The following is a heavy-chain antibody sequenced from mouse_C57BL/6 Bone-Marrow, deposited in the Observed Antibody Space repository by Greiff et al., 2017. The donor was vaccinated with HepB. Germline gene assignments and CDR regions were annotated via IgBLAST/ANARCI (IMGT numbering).Heavy chain of an antibody. CDR3: ARYPYYYGKGY. Sequence: QVQLQQSGAELARPGASVKLSCKASGYTFTSYGISWVKQRTGQGLEWIGEIYPRSGNTYYNEKFKGKATMTADKSSSTAYMELRSLTSEDSAVYFCARYPYYYGKGYWGQGTTLTVSS. J-gene: IGHJ2*01. D-gene: IGHD1-1*01. CDR2: IYPRSGNT. V-gene: IGHV1-81*01. CDR1: GYTFTSYG.